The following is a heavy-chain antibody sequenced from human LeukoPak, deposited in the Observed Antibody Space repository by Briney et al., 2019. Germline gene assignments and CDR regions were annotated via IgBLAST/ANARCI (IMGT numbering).Heavy chain of an antibody. CDR2: INWNGGST. CDR1: GFTFDDYG. Sequence: GGSLRLSCAASGFTFDDYGMSWVRQAPGKGLEWVAGINWNGGSTGYADSVKGRFTISRDNAKNSLYLQMNSLRAEDTALYYCARATYDSSGYYPEGAFDIWGQGTMVTVSS. CDR3: ARATYDSSGYYPEGAFDI. V-gene: IGHV3-20*04. J-gene: IGHJ3*02. D-gene: IGHD3-22*01.